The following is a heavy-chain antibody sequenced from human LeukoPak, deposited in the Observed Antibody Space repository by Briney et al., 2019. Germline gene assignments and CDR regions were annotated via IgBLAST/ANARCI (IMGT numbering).Heavy chain of an antibody. CDR3: ARETRFGESDY. CDR1: GFPFDDFG. D-gene: IGHD3-10*01. Sequence: PGGSLRLSCAASGFPFDDFGMHWVRQGPGKGLEWVAGISWNGNIIGYGDSVKGRFTISRDNAKNSLYLQMRSLRAEDTAVYYCARETRFGESDYWGQGTLVTVSS. J-gene: IGHJ4*02. CDR2: ISWNGNII. V-gene: IGHV3-9*01.